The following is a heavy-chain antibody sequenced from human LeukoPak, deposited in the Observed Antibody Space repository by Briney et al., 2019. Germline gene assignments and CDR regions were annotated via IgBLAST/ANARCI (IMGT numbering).Heavy chain of an antibody. Sequence: SETLSLTCAVYGGSFSGYYWSWIRQPPGKGLEWIGEINHSGSTNYNPSLKSRVTISVGTSKNQFSLKLSSVTAADTAVYYCARGGKGGIAVAGTKDFDYWGQGTLVTVSS. J-gene: IGHJ4*02. D-gene: IGHD6-19*01. CDR1: GGSFSGYY. CDR2: INHSGST. CDR3: ARGGKGGIAVAGTKDFDY. V-gene: IGHV4-34*01.